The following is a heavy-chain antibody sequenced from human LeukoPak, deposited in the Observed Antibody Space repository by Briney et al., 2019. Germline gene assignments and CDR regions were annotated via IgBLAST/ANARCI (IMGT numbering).Heavy chain of an antibody. Sequence: PGGSLRLSCAASGFTFNNYWMNWVRQAPGKGLEWEANIKQDGSEKYYVDSVKGRFTISRDNAKNSLYLQMNSLRAEDTAVYYCARDVSDDYWGQGILVTVSS. J-gene: IGHJ4*02. CDR2: IKQDGSEK. V-gene: IGHV3-7*01. CDR3: ARDVSDDY. CDR1: GFTFNNYW. D-gene: IGHD3-10*01.